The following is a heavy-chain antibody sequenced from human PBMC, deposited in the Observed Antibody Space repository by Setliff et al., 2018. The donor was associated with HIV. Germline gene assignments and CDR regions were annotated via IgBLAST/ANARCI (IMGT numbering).Heavy chain of an antibody. CDR2: VYYNGDT. CDR1: GGSITTYY. J-gene: IGHJ4*02. CDR3: ARAPGVTPFDH. V-gene: IGHV4-59*06. Sequence: SETLSLTCTASGGSITTYYWSWIRQHPEKGLEWIGYVYYNGDTYYNPSLKSRVTLSVDASKNQFSLNLSSVTAADTAVYYCARAPGVTPFDHWGPGTQVTVSS. D-gene: IGHD2-21*02.